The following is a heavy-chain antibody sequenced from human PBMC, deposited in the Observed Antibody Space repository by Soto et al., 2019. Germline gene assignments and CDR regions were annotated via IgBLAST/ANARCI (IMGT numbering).Heavy chain of an antibody. Sequence: SVKVSCKASGGTFSSYAISWVRQAPGQGLEWMGGIIPIFGTANYAQKFQGRVTITADESTSTAYMELSSLRSEDTAVYYCARDNLDLYPHNSSSPPWVIKGPFLYGYYYYGMDVWGQGTMVTVSS. J-gene: IGHJ6*02. CDR3: ARDNLDLYPHNSSSPPWVIKGPFLYGYYYYGMDV. V-gene: IGHV1-69*13. CDR2: IIPIFGTA. D-gene: IGHD6-6*01. CDR1: GGTFSSYA.